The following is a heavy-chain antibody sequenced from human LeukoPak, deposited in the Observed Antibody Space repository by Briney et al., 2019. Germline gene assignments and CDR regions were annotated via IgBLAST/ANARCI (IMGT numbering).Heavy chain of an antibody. V-gene: IGHV3-23*01. D-gene: IGHD4-17*01. J-gene: IGHJ6*02. CDR1: GFTFSSYD. Sequence: GGSLRLSCAASGFTFSSYDMSWVRQAPGKGLEWVSSMSGSGGSTYYADSVKGRFTISRDDSKNTLYLQMSSLRAEDTAVYYCARVRYGELDVWGQGTTVTVSS. CDR2: MSGSGGST. CDR3: ARVRYGELDV.